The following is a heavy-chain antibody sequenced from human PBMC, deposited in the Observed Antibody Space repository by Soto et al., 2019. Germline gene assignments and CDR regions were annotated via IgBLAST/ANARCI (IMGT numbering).Heavy chain of an antibody. J-gene: IGHJ6*02. CDR2: INSDGSST. CDR1: GFTFSSYW. CDR3: ARVPQTYYYSYYGMDV. V-gene: IGHV3-74*01. Sequence: PGGSLRLSCAASGFTFSSYWMHWVRQAPGKGLVWVSRINSDGSSTSYADSVKGRFTISRDNAKNTLYLQMNSLRAEDTAVYYCARVPQTYYYSYYGMDVWGQGTTVTVSS.